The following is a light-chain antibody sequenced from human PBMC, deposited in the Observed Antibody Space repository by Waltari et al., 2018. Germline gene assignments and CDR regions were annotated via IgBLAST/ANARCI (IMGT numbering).Light chain of an antibody. CDR3: QQTYSTWT. Sequence: DIQMTQSPSSLSASVGDRVTITCRASQSISNNLNWYQPKPGKAPKLLIYATSVLQSGVPSRFSGRGSGTDFTLTISILQPEDFATYYCQQTYSTWTFGQGTAVEIK. J-gene: IGKJ1*01. V-gene: IGKV1-39*01. CDR2: ATS. CDR1: QSISNN.